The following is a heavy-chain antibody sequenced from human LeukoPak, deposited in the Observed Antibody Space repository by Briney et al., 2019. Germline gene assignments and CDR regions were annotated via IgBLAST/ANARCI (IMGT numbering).Heavy chain of an antibody. Sequence: PSETLSLTCTVSGDSINTKNYYWGWIRQPPGKGLEWIGSIYYSGNTYYNPSLKSRVTLSIDTSKNQFFLRLSSVTAADTAVYHCARHSYGTFDYWGQGTLVTVSS. D-gene: IGHD5-18*01. CDR1: GDSINTKNYY. V-gene: IGHV4-39*01. CDR2: IYYSGNT. CDR3: ARHSYGTFDY. J-gene: IGHJ4*02.